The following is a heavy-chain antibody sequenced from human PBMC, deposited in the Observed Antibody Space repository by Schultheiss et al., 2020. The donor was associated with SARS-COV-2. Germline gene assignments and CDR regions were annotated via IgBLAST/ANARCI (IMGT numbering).Heavy chain of an antibody. CDR3: ARMDRQWLMTDYYYYGMDV. V-gene: IGHV4-61*01. CDR2: IYYSGST. J-gene: IGHJ6*02. Sequence: SETLSLTCTVSGGSVSSGSYYWSWIRQPPGKGLEWIGYIYYSGSTNYNPSLKSRVTISVDTSKNQFSLKLSSVTAADTAVYYCARMDRQWLMTDYYYYGMDVWGQGTTVTVSS. CDR1: GGSVSSGSYY. D-gene: IGHD6-19*01.